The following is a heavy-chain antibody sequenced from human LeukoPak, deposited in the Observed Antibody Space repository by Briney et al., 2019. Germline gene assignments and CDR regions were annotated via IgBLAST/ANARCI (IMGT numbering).Heavy chain of an antibody. CDR2: FDPEYGEI. V-gene: IGHV1-24*01. J-gene: IGHJ4*02. Sequence: ASVKVSCKVSGYTLTELSIHWVRQAPGKGLEWMGGFDPEYGEIIYAQKFQGRVTMTEDTSTDTAYMELSSLRSEDTAMYYCATDLATAMVKDQSNYWGQGTQVTVSS. CDR1: GYTLTELS. D-gene: IGHD5-18*01. CDR3: ATDLATAMVKDQSNY.